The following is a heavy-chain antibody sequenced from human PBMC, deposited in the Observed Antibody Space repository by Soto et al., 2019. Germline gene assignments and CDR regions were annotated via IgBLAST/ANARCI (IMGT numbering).Heavy chain of an antibody. CDR2: IIPIFGTA. CDR3: ARVGSYYYYYGMDV. J-gene: IGHJ6*02. V-gene: IGHV1-69*13. CDR1: GGTFSSYA. D-gene: IGHD1-26*01. Sequence: AASVKVSCKASGGTFSSYAISWVRQAPGQGLEWMGGIIPIFGTANYAQKFQGRVTITADESTSTAYMELSSLRSEDTAVYYCARVGSYYYYYGMDVWGQGTTVTVSS.